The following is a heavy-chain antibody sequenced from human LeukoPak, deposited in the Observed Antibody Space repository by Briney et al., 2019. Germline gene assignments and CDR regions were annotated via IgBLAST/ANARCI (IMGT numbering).Heavy chain of an antibody. V-gene: IGHV4-59*08. CDR3: ASLDYGDRFGY. CDR2: IYYSGST. Sequence: SETLSLTCTVSGGSISSYYWSWIRQPPGKGREWIGYIYYSGSTNYNPSLKSRVTISVDTSKNQFSLKLSSVTAADTAVYYCASLDYGDRFGYWGQGTLVTVSS. D-gene: IGHD4-17*01. J-gene: IGHJ4*02. CDR1: GGSISSYY.